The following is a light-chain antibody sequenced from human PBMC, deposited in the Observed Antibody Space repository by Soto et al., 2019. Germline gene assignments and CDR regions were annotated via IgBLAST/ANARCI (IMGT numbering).Light chain of an antibody. Sequence: QSALTQPASVSGSPAQSITISCTGTSSDIGAYNYVSWSQQHPGKAPQLMIYEVSNRPSGVSNRFSGSKSGNTASLTISGLQAEDEADYYCSSYTSSSTFVFGTGTKVTVL. CDR2: EVS. J-gene: IGLJ1*01. CDR1: SSDIGAYNY. V-gene: IGLV2-14*01. CDR3: SSYTSSSTFV.